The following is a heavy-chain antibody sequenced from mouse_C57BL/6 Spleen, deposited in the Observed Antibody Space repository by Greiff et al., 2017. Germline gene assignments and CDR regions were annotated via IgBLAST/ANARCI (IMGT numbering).Heavy chain of an antibody. CDR2: IYPGGGGT. CDR3: ARLGRTYAMDY. Sequence: VQLQQSGPELVKPGASVKISCKASGYAFSSSWMNWVKQRPGKGLEWIGRIYPGGGGTNYNGKFKGKATLTADKSSSTAHMQLSSLTSEDSAVYFCARLGRTYAMDYWGQGTSITVS. CDR1: GYAFSSSW. J-gene: IGHJ4*01. V-gene: IGHV1-82*01.